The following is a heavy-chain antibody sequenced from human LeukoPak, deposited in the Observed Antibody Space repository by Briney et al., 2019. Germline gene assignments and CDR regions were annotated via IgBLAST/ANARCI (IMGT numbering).Heavy chain of an antibody. J-gene: IGHJ5*02. CDR3: ARGWGFDYYGSGSYRYNWFDP. CDR2: INPNSGGT. D-gene: IGHD3-10*01. V-gene: IGHV1-2*02. CDR1: GCTFTGYY. Sequence: ASVKVSCKASGCTFTGYYMHWVRQAPGQGLEWMGWINPNSGGTNYAQKFQGRVTMTRDTSISTAYMELSRLRSDDTAVYYCARGWGFDYYGSGSYRYNWFDPWGQGTLVTVSS.